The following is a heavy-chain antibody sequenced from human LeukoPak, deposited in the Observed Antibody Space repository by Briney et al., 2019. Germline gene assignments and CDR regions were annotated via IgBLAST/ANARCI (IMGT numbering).Heavy chain of an antibody. V-gene: IGHV3-15*07. Sequence: PGGSLRLSCAASGFTFSNAWMNWVRQAPGKGLEWVGRIKSKTDGGTTDYAAPVKGRFTISRDDSKNTLFLQMNSLKTEDTAVYYCTSLEVVRRIAARLAGGDYWGQGTLVTVSS. J-gene: IGHJ4*02. CDR2: IKSKTDGGTT. CDR1: GFTFSNAW. D-gene: IGHD6-6*01. CDR3: TSLEVVRRIAARLAGGDY.